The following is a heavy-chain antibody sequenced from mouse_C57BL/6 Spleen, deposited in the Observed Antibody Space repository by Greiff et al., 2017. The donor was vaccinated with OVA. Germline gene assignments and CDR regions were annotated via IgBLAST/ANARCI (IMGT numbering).Heavy chain of an antibody. D-gene: IGHD1-1*01. J-gene: IGHJ2*01. V-gene: IGHV1-69*01. CDR1: GYTFTSYW. CDR2: IDPSDSYT. Sequence: VQLQQPGAELVMPGASVKLSCKASGYTFTSYWMHWVKQRPGQGLEWIGEIDPSDSYTNYNQKFKGKSTLTVDKSSSTAYMQLSSLTSEDSAVYYCARGPNYDGSSYSYYFDYWGQGTTLTVSS. CDR3: ARGPNYDGSSYSYYFDY.